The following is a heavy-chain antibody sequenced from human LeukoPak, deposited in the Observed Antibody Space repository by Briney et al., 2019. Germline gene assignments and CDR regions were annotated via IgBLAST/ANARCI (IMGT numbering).Heavy chain of an antibody. J-gene: IGHJ1*01. Sequence: GGSLRLSCAASGFTFSSYAMSWVRQAPGKGLEWVSAISGSGGSTYYADSVKGRFTISRDNSKNTLYLQMNSLRAEDTAVYYCASRDYYGSGSYYPKDAEYFQHWGQGTLVTVSS. CDR2: ISGSGGST. CDR3: ASRDYYGSGSYYPKDAEYFQH. D-gene: IGHD3-10*01. V-gene: IGHV3-23*01. CDR1: GFTFSSYA.